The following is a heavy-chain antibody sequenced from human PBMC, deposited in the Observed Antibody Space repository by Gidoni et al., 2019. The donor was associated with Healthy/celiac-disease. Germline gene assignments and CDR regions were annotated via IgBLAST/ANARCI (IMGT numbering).Heavy chain of an antibody. Sequence: QVQLVESGGGVVQPGRSLRLSCAASGFTFSSYGMHWVRQAPGKGLEWVAVISYDGSNKYYADSVKGRFTISRDNSKNTLYLQMNSLRAEDTAVYYCAKDGYCSSTSCPPYYYYYGMDVWGQGTTVTVSS. CDR3: AKDGYCSSTSCPPYYYYYGMDV. CDR2: ISYDGSNK. CDR1: GFTFSSYG. J-gene: IGHJ6*02. D-gene: IGHD2-2*03. V-gene: IGHV3-30*18.